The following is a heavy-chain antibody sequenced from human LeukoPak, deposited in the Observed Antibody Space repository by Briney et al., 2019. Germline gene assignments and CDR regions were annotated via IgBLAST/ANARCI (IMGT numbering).Heavy chain of an antibody. D-gene: IGHD2/OR15-2a*01. J-gene: IGHJ5*02. CDR1: GGSISSYY. CDR2: IYYSGTT. Sequence: SETLSLTCTVSGGSISSYYWNWIRQPPGKGLEWIGYIYYSGTTNYNPSLKSRVSMSVDTSKNQFSLKLSSVTAADTAVYYCARDQANFYPTVGWFDPWGQGTLVTVSS. V-gene: IGHV4-59*12. CDR3: ARDQANFYPTVGWFDP.